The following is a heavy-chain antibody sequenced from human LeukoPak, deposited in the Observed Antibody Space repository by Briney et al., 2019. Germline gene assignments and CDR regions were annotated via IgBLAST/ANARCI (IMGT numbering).Heavy chain of an antibody. Sequence: GGSLRLSCAASGFTFRTNGMHWVRQAPGKGLEWVAFIRDDASDKYYADSVKGRFTISRDNAKNSLYLQMNSLRAEDTAVYYCARSTYYYDKTRFDPWGQGTLVTVSS. J-gene: IGHJ5*02. CDR1: GFTFRTNG. D-gene: IGHD3-22*01. CDR2: IRDDASDK. CDR3: ARSTYYYDKTRFDP. V-gene: IGHV3-30*02.